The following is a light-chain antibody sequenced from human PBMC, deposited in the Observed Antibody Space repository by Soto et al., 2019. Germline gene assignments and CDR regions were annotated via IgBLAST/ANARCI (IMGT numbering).Light chain of an antibody. CDR1: QSFNSIY. CDR2: DAS. V-gene: IGKV3-20*01. Sequence: EIVLTQSPGTLSLSPGERATLSCRASQSFNSIYLAWYQQKPGQAPRLLIHDASSRATGISDRFTGSGSGTDFTLTITTLEPEDFAVYYCQQYGSSPRTFGLGTKV. J-gene: IGKJ1*01. CDR3: QQYGSSPRT.